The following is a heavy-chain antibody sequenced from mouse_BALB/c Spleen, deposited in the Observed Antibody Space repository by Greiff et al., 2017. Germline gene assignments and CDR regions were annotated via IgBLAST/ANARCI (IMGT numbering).Heavy chain of an antibody. D-gene: IGHD2-4*01. J-gene: IGHJ4*01. CDR1: GFNIKDTY. V-gene: IGHV14-3*02. CDR2: IDPANGNT. CDR3: ASDYADYAMDY. Sequence: ESGAELVKPGASVKLSCTASGFNIKDTYMHWVKQRPEQGLEWIGRIDPANGNTKYDPKFQGKATITADTSSNTAYLQLSSLTSEDTAVYYCASDYADYAMDYWGQGTSVTVSS.